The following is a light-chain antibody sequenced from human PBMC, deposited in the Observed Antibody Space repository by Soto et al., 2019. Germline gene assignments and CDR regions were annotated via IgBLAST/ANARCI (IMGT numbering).Light chain of an antibody. J-gene: IGKJ1*01. Sequence: ESVLTQSPGTLSLSPGERATLSCRASQSVSSSYLAWYQQKPGQAPRLLIYCASSRATGIPDRFSGSRSGTDFSLTISRLEPEDLAVYYCQQYRSSPPWTFGQGTKVEIK. CDR1: QSVSSSY. CDR2: CAS. CDR3: QQYRSSPPWT. V-gene: IGKV3-20*01.